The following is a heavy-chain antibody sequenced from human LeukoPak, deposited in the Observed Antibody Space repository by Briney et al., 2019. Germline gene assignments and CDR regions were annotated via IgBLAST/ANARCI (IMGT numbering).Heavy chain of an antibody. Sequence: PGGSLRLSCAASGFSFSDYYMSWIRQAPGKGLEWVSFISSSGSSIYYADSVKGRFTISRDNAKNSLYLQMSCLRVEDTAVYYCASNMAANYHYYYGIDVWGQGTTVTVSS. J-gene: IGHJ6*02. CDR2: ISSSGSSI. V-gene: IGHV3-11*01. CDR1: GFSFSDYY. D-gene: IGHD6-6*01. CDR3: ASNMAANYHYYYGIDV.